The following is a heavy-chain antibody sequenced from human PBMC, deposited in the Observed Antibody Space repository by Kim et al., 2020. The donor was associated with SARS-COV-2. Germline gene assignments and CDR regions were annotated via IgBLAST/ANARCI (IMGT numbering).Heavy chain of an antibody. CDR3: ARDPICGGDCSGVFDY. D-gene: IGHD2-21*02. J-gene: IGHJ4*02. CDR2: IYYSGST. CDR1: GGSISSGGYY. Sequence: SETLSLTCTVSGGSISSGGYYWSWIRQHPGKGLEWIGYIYYSGSTYYNPSLKSRVTISVDTSKNQFSLKLSSVTAADTAVYYCARDPICGGDCSGVFDYWGQGTLVTVSS. V-gene: IGHV4-31*03.